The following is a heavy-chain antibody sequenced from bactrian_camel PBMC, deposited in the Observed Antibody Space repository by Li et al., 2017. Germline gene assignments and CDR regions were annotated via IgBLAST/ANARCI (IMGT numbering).Heavy chain of an antibody. Sequence: VQLVESGGGSVQAGGSLRLSCAASGFTFSSYAMSWVRQAPGKGLEWVSTIHSGGGTTYYADSVKGRFTIARDNAQNTVYLQLNSLKTEDMAMYYCAKAPLQYGFEPGDYWGQGTQVTVS. CDR2: IHSGGGTT. CDR3: AKAPLQYGFEPGDY. J-gene: IGHJ4*01. V-gene: IGHV3S40*01. CDR1: GFTFSSYA. D-gene: IGHD6*01.